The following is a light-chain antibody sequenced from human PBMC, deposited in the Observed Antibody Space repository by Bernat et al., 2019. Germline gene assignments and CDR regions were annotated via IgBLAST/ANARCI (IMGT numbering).Light chain of an antibody. J-gene: IGLJ3*02. CDR3: AAWDDSLNGWV. Sequence: QSVLTQPPSASGTPGQRVTISCSGSSSDIGSNSVTWYQQFPGTAPKVLMYATNQRPSGVPDRFSGSKSGTSASLVISGLLSDDEADYYCAAWDDSLNGWVFGGGTKLTVL. CDR1: SSDIGSNS. CDR2: ATN. V-gene: IGLV1-44*01.